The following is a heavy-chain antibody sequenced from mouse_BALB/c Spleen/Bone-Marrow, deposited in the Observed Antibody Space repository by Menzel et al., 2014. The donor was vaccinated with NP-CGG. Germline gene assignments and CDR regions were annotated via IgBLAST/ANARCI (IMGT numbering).Heavy chain of an antibody. CDR2: IWSDGST. Sequence: VQLQESGPGLVAPSQGLSITCTVSGFSLTTYVLHWVRQPPGKALEWLVVIWSDGSTTHNSALKSRLSISKDNSKSQVFLKMSSLQTDDTAVYYCATSLLRPAMDYWGQGTSVTVSS. D-gene: IGHD1-2*01. V-gene: IGHV2-6*02. J-gene: IGHJ4*01. CDR3: ATSLLRPAMDY. CDR1: GFSLTTYV.